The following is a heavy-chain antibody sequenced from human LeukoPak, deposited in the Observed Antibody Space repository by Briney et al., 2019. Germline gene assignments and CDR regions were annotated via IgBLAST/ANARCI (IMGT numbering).Heavy chain of an antibody. V-gene: IGHV3-66*01. J-gene: IGHJ3*02. CDR3: ARGDDAFDI. D-gene: IGHD1-26*01. CDR1: GFTFSSYE. CDR2: IYSGGST. Sequence: GGSLRLSCAASGFTFSSYEMNWVRQAPGKGLEWVSVIYSGGSTYYADSVKGRFTISRDNSKNTLYLQMNSLRAEDTAVYYCARGDDAFDIWGQGTMVTVSS.